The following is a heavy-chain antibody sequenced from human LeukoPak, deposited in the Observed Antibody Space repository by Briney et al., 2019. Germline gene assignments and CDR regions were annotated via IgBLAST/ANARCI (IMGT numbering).Heavy chain of an antibody. CDR3: ARRYFDY. Sequence: GGSLRLSCAASGFTFSSYAMSWVRQAPGKGLEWVANIKQDGSEKYYVDSVKGRFTISRDNAKNSLYLQMDSLRAEDTAVYYCARRYFDYWGQGTLVTVSS. CDR1: GFTFSSYA. J-gene: IGHJ4*02. V-gene: IGHV3-7*01. CDR2: IKQDGSEK.